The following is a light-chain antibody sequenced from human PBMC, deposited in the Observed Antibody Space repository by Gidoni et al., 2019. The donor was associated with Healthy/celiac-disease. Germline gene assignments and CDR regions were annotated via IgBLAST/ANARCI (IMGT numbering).Light chain of an antibody. J-gene: IGKJ4*01. CDR2: GAS. CDR3: QQYGSSPV. V-gene: IGKV3-20*01. Sequence: EIVLPQSPRTLSLSPGERATLSCRASQSVSSSYLAWYQQKPGQAPRLLIYGASSRATGIPDRFSGSGSGTDFTLTISRLEPEDFAVYYCQQYGSSPVFGGGTKVEIK. CDR1: QSVSSSY.